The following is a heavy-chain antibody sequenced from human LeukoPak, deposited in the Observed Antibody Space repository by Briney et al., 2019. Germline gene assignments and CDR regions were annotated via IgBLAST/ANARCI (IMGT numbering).Heavy chain of an antibody. CDR3: ARSNVLLWFGELHDYYGMDV. CDR1: GYTFTSYG. Sequence: ASVKVSCKASGYTFTSYGISWVRQAPGQGLEWIGWISAYNGNTNYAQKLQGRVNMTTDTSTSTDYMELRSLRSDDTAVYYCARSNVLLWFGELHDYYGMDVWGKGTTVTVSS. D-gene: IGHD3-10*01. J-gene: IGHJ6*04. V-gene: IGHV1-18*04. CDR2: ISAYNGNT.